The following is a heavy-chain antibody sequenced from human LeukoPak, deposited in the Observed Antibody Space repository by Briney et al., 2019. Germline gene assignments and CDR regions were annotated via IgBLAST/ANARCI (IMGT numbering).Heavy chain of an antibody. D-gene: IGHD1-26*01. J-gene: IGHJ5*02. CDR1: GGSISNYY. CDR3: ARTIKSGNYYWFDP. V-gene: IGHV4-59*01. CDR2: ISYTGST. Sequence: SETPSLTCTVSGGSISNYYWSWIRQPPGEGLEWIGFISYTGSTNYNPYLKSRVTVSVDTSKNQFSLKVTSVTAADTAVYYCARTIKSGNYYWFDPWGQGTLVTVSS.